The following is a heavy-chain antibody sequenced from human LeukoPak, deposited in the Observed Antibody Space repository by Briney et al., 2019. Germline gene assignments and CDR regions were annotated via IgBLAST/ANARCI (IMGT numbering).Heavy chain of an antibody. D-gene: IGHD6-13*01. Sequence: KTSETLSLTCTVSGVSISSYYWSWIRQPPGKGLEWIGYIYYRGSTNYNPSLKSRVTISVDSSKNQFSLKLSSVTAADTAVYYCARAPWGIAAAGPSYYYYYGMDVWGQGTTVTVSS. J-gene: IGHJ6*02. CDR2: IYYRGST. CDR3: ARAPWGIAAAGPSYYYYYGMDV. CDR1: GVSISSYY. V-gene: IGHV4-59*01.